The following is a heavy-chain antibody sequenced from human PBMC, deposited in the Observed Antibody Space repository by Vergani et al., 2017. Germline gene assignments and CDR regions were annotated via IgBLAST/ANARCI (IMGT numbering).Heavy chain of an antibody. D-gene: IGHD3-16*01. J-gene: IGHJ3*02. V-gene: IGHV4-61*05. CDR1: GGSISSSSYY. Sequence: QLQLQESGPGLVKPSETLSLTCTVSGGSISSSSYYWGWIRQPPGKGLEWIGYIYYSGSTNYNPSLKSRVTISGDTSKNQFSLKLSSVTAADTAVYYCARCYGWGDAFEIWGQGTMVTVSS. CDR3: ARCYGWGDAFEI. CDR2: IYYSGST.